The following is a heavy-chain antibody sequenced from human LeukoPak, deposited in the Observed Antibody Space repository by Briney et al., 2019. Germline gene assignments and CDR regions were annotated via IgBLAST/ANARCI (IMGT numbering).Heavy chain of an antibody. CDR1: GGSISSYY. CDR3: SREGYCDSSGYPTFDY. Sequence: PSETLSLTCTVSGGSISSYYWSWIRQPPGKGLEWIGYIYYSGSTNYNPSLKSRVTISVDTSKNQFSLKLSSVTAADSAVYYGSREGYCDSSGYPTFDYWGQGTLVTVSS. CDR2: IYYSGST. D-gene: IGHD3-22*01. J-gene: IGHJ4*02. V-gene: IGHV4-59*01.